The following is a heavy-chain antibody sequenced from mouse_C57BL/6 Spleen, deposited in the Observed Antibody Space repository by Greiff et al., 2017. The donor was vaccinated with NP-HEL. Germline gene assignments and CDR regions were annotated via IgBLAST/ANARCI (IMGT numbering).Heavy chain of an antibody. D-gene: IGHD1-1*01. J-gene: IGHJ2*01. CDR3: APVVATDYFDY. CDR1: GYAFSSSW. CDR2: IYPGDGDT. V-gene: IGHV1-82*01. Sequence: VQLQQSGPELVKPGASVKISCKASGYAFSSSWMNWVKQRPGKGLEWIGRIYPGDGDTNYNGKFKGKATLTADKSSSTAYMQLSSLTSEDSAVYFCAPVVATDYFDYWGQGTTLTVSS.